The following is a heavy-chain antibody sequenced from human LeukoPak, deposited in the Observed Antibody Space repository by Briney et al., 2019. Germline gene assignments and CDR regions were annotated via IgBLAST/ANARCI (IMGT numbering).Heavy chain of an antibody. D-gene: IGHD5-18*01. CDR1: GFTFSSYA. V-gene: IGHV3-23*01. CDR2: ISGSGGST. J-gene: IGHJ4*02. Sequence: GGSLRLSCAASGFTFSSYAMSWVRQAPGKGLEWVSGISGSGGSTHYTDSVKGRFTISRDNSKNTLYLQMSSLRAEDTAVYYCAKGYSYGPFDYWGQGTLVTVSS. CDR3: AKGYSYGPFDY.